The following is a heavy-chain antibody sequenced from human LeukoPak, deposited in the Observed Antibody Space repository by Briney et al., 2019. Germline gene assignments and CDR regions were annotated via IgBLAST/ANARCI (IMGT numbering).Heavy chain of an antibody. CDR2: IWYDGSNK. V-gene: IGHV3-33*06. CDR3: AKKGYYDGSGYYMYYFDH. Sequence: GGSLRLSCAASGFTFSSYGMHWVRQAPGKGLEWVAVIWYDGSNKYYADSVKGRFTISRDNSKNTLYLQMNSLRAEDTAVYYCAKKGYYDGSGYYMYYFDHWGQGTLVTVSS. D-gene: IGHD3-22*01. J-gene: IGHJ4*02. CDR1: GFTFSSYG.